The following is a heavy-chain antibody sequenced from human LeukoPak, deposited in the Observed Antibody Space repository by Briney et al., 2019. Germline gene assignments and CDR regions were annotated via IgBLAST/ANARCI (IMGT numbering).Heavy chain of an antibody. J-gene: IGHJ4*02. CDR3: ARVNWNFKTLDN. D-gene: IGHD1-7*01. V-gene: IGHV4-38-2*01. CDR1: DYSISSGYY. Sequence: PSETLSLTCAVSDYSISSGYYWGWIRQPPGRGLEWIGGIYHSGATYYNPFLVSRFTISVDMSKNQFFLKVRSVTAADTAVYYCARVNWNFKTLDNWGQGTLVTVSS. CDR2: IYHSGAT.